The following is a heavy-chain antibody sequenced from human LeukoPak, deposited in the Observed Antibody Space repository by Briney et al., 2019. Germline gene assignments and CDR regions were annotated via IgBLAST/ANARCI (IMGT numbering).Heavy chain of an antibody. CDR2: INAGNGNT. CDR3: ARGQNTPMVRGVIFDY. V-gene: IGHV1-3*01. CDR1: GYTFTSYA. Sequence: ASVKVSCKASGYTFTSYAMHWVRQAPGQRLEWMGWINAGNGNTKYSQKFQGRVTITRDTSASTAYMELSSLRSGDTAVYYCARGQNTPMVRGVIFDYWGQGTLVTVSS. J-gene: IGHJ4*02. D-gene: IGHD3-10*01.